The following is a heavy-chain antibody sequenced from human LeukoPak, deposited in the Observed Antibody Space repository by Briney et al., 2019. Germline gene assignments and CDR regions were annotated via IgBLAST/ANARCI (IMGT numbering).Heavy chain of an antibody. CDR1: GGTFSSYA. CDR2: IIPIFGTA. J-gene: IGHJ6*03. CDR3: ARGQTTTVTTGFYYMDV. V-gene: IGHV1-69*13. Sequence: ASAKVSCKASGGTFSSYAISWVRQAPGQGLEWMGGIIPIFGTANYAQKFQGRVTITADESTSTAYMELSSLRSEDTAVYYCARGQTTTVTTGFYYMDVWGKGTTVTVSS. D-gene: IGHD4-11*01.